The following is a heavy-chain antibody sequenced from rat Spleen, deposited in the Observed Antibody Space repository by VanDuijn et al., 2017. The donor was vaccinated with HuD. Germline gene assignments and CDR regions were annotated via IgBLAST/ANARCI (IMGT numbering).Heavy chain of an antibody. CDR3: ARSVFDY. J-gene: IGHJ2*01. V-gene: IGHV5-29*01. CDR1: GFTFSNYY. Sequence: EVQLAESGGGLVQPGRSMKLSCTALGFTFSNYYMAWVRQAPTKGLEWVATISHDGSSTYYRDPEKGRFTISRDNAKSTLYLQMDSLRSEDTATYYCARSVFDYWGQGVMVTVSS. CDR2: ISHDGSST.